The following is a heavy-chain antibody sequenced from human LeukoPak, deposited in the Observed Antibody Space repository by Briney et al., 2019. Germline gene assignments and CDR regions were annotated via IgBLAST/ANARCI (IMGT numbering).Heavy chain of an antibody. Sequence: GGSLRLSCAASGFTFSSYAVSWVRQAPGKGLEWVSAISGSGGSTYYADSVKGRFTISRDKSKNTLYLQMNSLRAEDTAVYYCAKDSSEWELRFFDYWGQGTLVTVSS. D-gene: IGHD1-26*01. CDR3: AKDSSEWELRFFDY. J-gene: IGHJ4*02. CDR2: ISGSGGST. CDR1: GFTFSSYA. V-gene: IGHV3-23*01.